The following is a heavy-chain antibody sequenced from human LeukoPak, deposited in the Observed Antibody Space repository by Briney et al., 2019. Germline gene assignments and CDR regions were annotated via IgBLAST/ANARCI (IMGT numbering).Heavy chain of an antibody. V-gene: IGHV3-21*01. CDR1: GFTFSSYS. Sequence: TGGSLRLSCAASGFTFSSYSMNWVRQAPGKGLEWVSSISSSSSYIYYADSVKGRFTISRDNAKNSLYLHMNSLRAEDTAVYYCAREAIAAAGDPDYWGQGTLVTVSS. D-gene: IGHD6-13*01. CDR2: ISSSSSYI. J-gene: IGHJ4*02. CDR3: AREAIAAAGDPDY.